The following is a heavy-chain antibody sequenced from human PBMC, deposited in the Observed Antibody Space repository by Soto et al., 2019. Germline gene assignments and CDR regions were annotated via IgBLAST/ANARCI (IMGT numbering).Heavy chain of an antibody. CDR3: ARDSRGSGWYGGFDP. CDR2: ISSSSSTI. J-gene: IGHJ5*02. V-gene: IGHV3-48*02. D-gene: IGHD6-19*01. CDR1: GFTFSSYS. Sequence: GGSLRLSCAASGFTFSSYSMNWVRQAPGKGLEWVSYISSSSSTIYYADSVKGRFTISRDNAKNSLYLQMNSLRDEDTAVYYCARDSRGSGWYGGFDPWGQGTLVTVSS.